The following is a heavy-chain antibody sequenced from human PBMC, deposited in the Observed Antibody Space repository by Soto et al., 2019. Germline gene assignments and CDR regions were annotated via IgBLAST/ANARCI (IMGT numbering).Heavy chain of an antibody. CDR2: IYHSGST. V-gene: IGHV4-4*02. CDR3: PRTPTYYYDSSGYNYYYGMDV. J-gene: IGHJ6*02. D-gene: IGHD3-22*01. CDR1: GGSISSSNW. Sequence: PSETLSLTCAVSGGSISSSNWWSWVRQPPGKGLEWIGEIYHSGSTNYNPSLKSRVTISVDKSKNQFSLKLSSVTAADTAVYYCPRTPTYYYDSSGYNYYYGMDVWGQGTTVTVSS.